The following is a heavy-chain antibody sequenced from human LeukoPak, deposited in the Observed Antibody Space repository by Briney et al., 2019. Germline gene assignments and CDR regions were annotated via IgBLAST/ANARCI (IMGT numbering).Heavy chain of an antibody. CDR2: MYPGDSDT. Sequence: GESLKISRKGSGCSFTNYWIGWVRQMPGKGLEWMGIMYPGDSDTRYSPSFQGQVTISADRSINTAYLQWSSLKSSDTAMYYCATRGGYEVDYWGQGTLVTVSS. V-gene: IGHV5-51*01. CDR1: GCSFTNYW. CDR3: ATRGGYEVDY. D-gene: IGHD5-12*01. J-gene: IGHJ4*02.